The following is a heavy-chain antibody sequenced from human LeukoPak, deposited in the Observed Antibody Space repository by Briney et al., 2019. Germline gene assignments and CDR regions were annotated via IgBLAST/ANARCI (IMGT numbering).Heavy chain of an antibody. CDR1: GYTFTTYD. CDR3: ARADFGMDV. V-gene: IGHV1-8*01. J-gene: IGHJ6*02. Sequence: ASVKVSCKASGYTFTTYDINWVRQAPGQGLEWMGWMNPNSGDTVFAQKFQGRLTTTMNTSMTTAYMELTSLTYEDSAVYYCARADFGMDVWGQGTTVTVSS. CDR2: MNPNSGDT.